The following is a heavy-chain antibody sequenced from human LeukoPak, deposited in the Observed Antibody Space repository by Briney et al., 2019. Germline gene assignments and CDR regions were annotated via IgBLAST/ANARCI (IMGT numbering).Heavy chain of an antibody. CDR2: VSPIGTSV. D-gene: IGHD1-1*01. CDR3: ARTMAAGGTNY. CDR1: GSMFINYY. V-gene: IGHV1-46*01. Sequence: GASVTVSCKASGSMFINYYIHWIRQAPGQGLEWMGRVSPIGTSVNYAQKFQGRVTMTSDTSTSTVYLELNSLTSEDTAVYYCARTMAAGGTNYWGQGTLVTVSS. J-gene: IGHJ4*02.